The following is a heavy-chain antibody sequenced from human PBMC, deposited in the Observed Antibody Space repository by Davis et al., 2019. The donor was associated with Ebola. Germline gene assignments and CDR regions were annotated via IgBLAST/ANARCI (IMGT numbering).Heavy chain of an antibody. V-gene: IGHV3-23*01. CDR2: ISGSGGTT. CDR1: VITFSSYA. J-gene: IGHJ6*04. CDR3: ARSGLSFGVVKYHYGMDV. Sequence: GESLKISCADSVITFSSYAMTWVRQAPGKGLEWVSAISGSGGTTYYAGSVKGRFTVSRDNSKKTMYLQRNSLRAEDTAVYYCARSGLSFGVVKYHYGMDVWGKGTTVTVSS. D-gene: IGHD3-3*01.